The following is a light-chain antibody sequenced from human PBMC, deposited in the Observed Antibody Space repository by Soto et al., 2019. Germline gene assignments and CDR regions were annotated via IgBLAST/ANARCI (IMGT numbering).Light chain of an antibody. J-gene: IGLJ1*01. CDR2: EGS. V-gene: IGLV2-23*01. CDR1: SSDVGSYNL. Sequence: QSALTQPASVSGSPGKTITISCNGTSSDVGSYNLVSWYQQHPGKAPKLMIYEGSKRPSGVSNRFSGSKSGNTASLTISGLQAEDEADYYCCSYAGSSTSYVFGTGTKLTVL. CDR3: CSYAGSSTSYV.